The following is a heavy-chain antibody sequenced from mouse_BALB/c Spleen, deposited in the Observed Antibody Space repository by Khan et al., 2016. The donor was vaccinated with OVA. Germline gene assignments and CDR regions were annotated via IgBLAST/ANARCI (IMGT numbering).Heavy chain of an antibody. Sequence: QVQLKESGAELVRPGVSVKISCKASGYTFTDYAMHWVKQRHAKSLEWIGVISTNYGDADYNQKFQGKASMTVDRSSSTVYMELARLTSEDSAIYYCVRGGKFAYWGQGTLVTVFA. V-gene: IGHV1S137*01. CDR3: VRGGKFAY. CDR2: ISTNYGDA. J-gene: IGHJ3*01. D-gene: IGHD1-1*02. CDR1: GYTFTDYA.